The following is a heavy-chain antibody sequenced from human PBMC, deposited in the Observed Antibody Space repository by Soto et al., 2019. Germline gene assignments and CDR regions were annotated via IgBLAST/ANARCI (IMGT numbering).Heavy chain of an antibody. D-gene: IGHD6-25*01. J-gene: IGHJ6*02. CDR1: GYTFTVYY. CDR2: INPDSGDT. V-gene: IGHV1-2*02. CDR3: ARRLTNSGIYYSGMDV. Sequence: QVHLVQSGAEVKKPGASVTVSCKASGYTFTVYYIHWLRQAPGQGLEWLGWINPDSGDTNYAQKFQGRVIMTRDTSISTAYMEFSSLRSDDTALYYCARRLTNSGIYYSGMDVWGQGTTVTVSS.